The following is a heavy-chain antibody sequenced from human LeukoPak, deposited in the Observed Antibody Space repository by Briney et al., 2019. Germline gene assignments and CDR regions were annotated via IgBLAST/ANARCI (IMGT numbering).Heavy chain of an antibody. CDR3: AVAYGGYDWEGGFDY. J-gene: IGHJ4*02. CDR2: ISTNGGST. V-gene: IGHV3-64*01. CDR1: GCCFRHYV. D-gene: IGHD5-12*01. Sequence: GGSLRLSCLASGCCFRHYVLHWVRQAPGKGLEYVSSISTNGGSTYYANSVKGRFTISRDNSKNTLFLQLGSVRAEYMAVYYCAVAYGGYDWEGGFDYWGQGTLVTVSS.